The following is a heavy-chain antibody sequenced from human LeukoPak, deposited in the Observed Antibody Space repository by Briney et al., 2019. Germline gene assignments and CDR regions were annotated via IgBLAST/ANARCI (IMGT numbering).Heavy chain of an antibody. CDR2: ISYDGSTK. J-gene: IGHJ4*02. D-gene: IGHD4-11*01. Sequence: ESGGGVVQPGRSLRLSCAASGFTFSSYGMHWVRQAPGKGLEWVAVISYDGSTKYYADSVKGRFTISRDNSKNTLGLQLNSLRAEDTAVYYCAGSDGYYSPLDYWGRGTLVTVSS. V-gene: IGHV3-30*03. CDR3: AGSDGYYSPLDY. CDR1: GFTFSSYG.